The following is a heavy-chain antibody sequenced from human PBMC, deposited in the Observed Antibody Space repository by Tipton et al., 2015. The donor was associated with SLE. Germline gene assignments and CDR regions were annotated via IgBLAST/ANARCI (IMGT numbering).Heavy chain of an antibody. CDR2: INSEGGT. D-gene: IGHD3-10*01. CDR1: GFTFTNNA. J-gene: IGHJ4*02. Sequence: SLRLSCAASGFTFTNNAMNWVRQAPGKGLEWASGINSEGGTVYADSVKGRFTISRDISKNMVFLQMNSLRAEDTAIYYCAKDPLGSGPNFDYWGQGTLVTVSS. CDR3: AKDPLGSGPNFDY. V-gene: IGHV3-23*01.